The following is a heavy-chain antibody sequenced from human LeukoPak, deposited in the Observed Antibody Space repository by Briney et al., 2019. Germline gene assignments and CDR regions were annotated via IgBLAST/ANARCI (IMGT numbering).Heavy chain of an antibody. CDR1: GGSISSSRYY. D-gene: IGHD3-16*01. CDR2: VYYSGSI. Sequence: KPSETLSLTCTVSGGSISSSRYYWGWIRQPPGKGLEWIGNVYYSGSIFQNPSLKSRVTISVNTSKNQFSLKVSSVTAADTAVYYCARSNLLIKGFDPWGQGTLVTVSS. CDR3: ARSNLLIKGFDP. J-gene: IGHJ5*02. V-gene: IGHV4-39*01.